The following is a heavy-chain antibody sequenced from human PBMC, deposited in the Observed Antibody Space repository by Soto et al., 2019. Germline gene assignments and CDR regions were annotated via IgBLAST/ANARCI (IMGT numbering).Heavy chain of an antibody. CDR1: GFTFTSSA. CDR2: IVVGSGNT. D-gene: IGHD2-2*01. V-gene: IGHV1-58*01. Sequence: QMQLVQSGPEVKKPGTSVKVSCKASGFTFTSSAVQWVRQARGQRLEWIGWIVVGSGNTNYAQKFQERVTITRDMSTSTAYMELSSLRSEDTAVYYCANLGDGYCISTSCYGMDVWGQGTTVTVSS. J-gene: IGHJ6*02. CDR3: ANLGDGYCISTSCYGMDV.